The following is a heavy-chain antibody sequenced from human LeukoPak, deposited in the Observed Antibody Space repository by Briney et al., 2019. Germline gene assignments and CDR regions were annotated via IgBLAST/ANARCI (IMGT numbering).Heavy chain of an antibody. V-gene: IGHV1-69*06. CDR2: IIPIFGTA. J-gene: IGHJ3*02. Sequence: SVKVSCKASGGTFSSYAISWVRQAPGQGLEWMGGIIPIFGTANYAQKFQGRVTITADKSTSTAYMELSSLRSEDTAVYYCAGPDYYDFWSGYWSDAFDIWGQGTMVTVSS. CDR1: GGTFSSYA. D-gene: IGHD3-3*01. CDR3: AGPDYYDFWSGYWSDAFDI.